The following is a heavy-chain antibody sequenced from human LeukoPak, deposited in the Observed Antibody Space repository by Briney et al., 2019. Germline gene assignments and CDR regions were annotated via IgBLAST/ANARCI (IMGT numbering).Heavy chain of an antibody. CDR3: ARVGSSGWYVGRTNDY. J-gene: IGHJ4*02. Sequence: GGSLRLSCAASGFTVSSNYMSWVRQAPGKGLEWVSSISSSSSYIYYADSVKGRFTISRDNAKNSLYLQMNSLRAEDTAVYYCARVGSSGWYVGRTNDYWGQGTLVTVSS. CDR1: GFTVSSNY. V-gene: IGHV3-21*01. CDR2: ISSSSSYI. D-gene: IGHD6-19*01.